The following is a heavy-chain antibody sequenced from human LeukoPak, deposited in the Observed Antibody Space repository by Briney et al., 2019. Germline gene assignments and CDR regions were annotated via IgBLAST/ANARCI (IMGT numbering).Heavy chain of an antibody. D-gene: IGHD2-2*01. Sequence: ASVKVSCKASGYTFTGYYMHWVRQAPGQGLEWMGWINPNSGGTNYAQKFQGWVTMTRDTSISTAYMELSRLRSDDTAVYYCARAPAQIPDAFDIWGQGTMVTVSS. CDR2: INPNSGGT. V-gene: IGHV1-2*04. J-gene: IGHJ3*02. CDR3: ARAPAQIPDAFDI. CDR1: GYTFTGYY.